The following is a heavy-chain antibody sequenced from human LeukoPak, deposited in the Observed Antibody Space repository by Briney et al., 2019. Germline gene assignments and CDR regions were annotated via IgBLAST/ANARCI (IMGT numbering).Heavy chain of an antibody. CDR1: GYTFTSYD. CDR3: ARGKPKQWLVHRHFDY. CDR2: MNPNSGNT. J-gene: IGHJ4*02. D-gene: IGHD6-19*01. V-gene: IGHV1-8*01. Sequence: ASVKVSCKASGYTFTSYDINWVRQATGQGLEWMGWMNPNSGNTGYAQKFQGRVTMTRNTSISTAYMELSGLRSEDTAVYYCARGKPKQWLVHRHFDYWGQGTLVTVSS.